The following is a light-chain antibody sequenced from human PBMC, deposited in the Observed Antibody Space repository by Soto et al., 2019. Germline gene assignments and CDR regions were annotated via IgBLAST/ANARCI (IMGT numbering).Light chain of an antibody. J-gene: IGKJ1*01. V-gene: IGKV1-39*01. CDR3: QQSYSTTWT. Sequence: DIQMTQSSFSLSAFVGDRVTITCRASQGISTYLNWYHQKPGKAPKLLIYAASSLQSGVPSRFSGSGSETDFTLTISSLQPEDFATYSCQQSYSTTWTFGQGTKVDIK. CDR2: AAS. CDR1: QGISTY.